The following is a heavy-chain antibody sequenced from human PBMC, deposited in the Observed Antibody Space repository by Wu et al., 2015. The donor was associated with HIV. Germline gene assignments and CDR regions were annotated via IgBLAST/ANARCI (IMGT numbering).Heavy chain of an antibody. CDR3: ARGRTGYSSSWYPFDI. CDR2: ISTYNGNT. J-gene: IGHJ3*02. V-gene: IGHV1-18*01. D-gene: IGHD6-13*01. CDR1: GYSFPNYG. Sequence: QVQLVQSGAEVKKPGASVKVSCKASGYSFPNYGISWVRQAPGQGLEWLGWISTYNGNTNYAQKLQGRVTMTTDTSTSTAYMELRSLRSDDTAVYYCARGRTGYSSSWYPFDIWAKGQWSPSLQ.